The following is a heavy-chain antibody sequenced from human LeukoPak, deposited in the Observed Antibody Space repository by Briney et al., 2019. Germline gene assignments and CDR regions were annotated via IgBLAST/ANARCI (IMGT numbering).Heavy chain of an antibody. V-gene: IGHV3-23*01. CDR2: ISGSGGST. CDR1: GFTFSSYA. J-gene: IGHJ4*02. CDR3: ATVRGDIVVVPAAIFFDY. D-gene: IGHD2-2*02. Sequence: GGSLRLSCAAPGFTFSSYAMSWVRQAPGKGLEWVSAISGSGGSTYYADSVKGRFTISRDNSKNTLYLQMNSLRAEDTAVYYCATVRGDIVVVPAAIFFDYWGQGTLVTVSS.